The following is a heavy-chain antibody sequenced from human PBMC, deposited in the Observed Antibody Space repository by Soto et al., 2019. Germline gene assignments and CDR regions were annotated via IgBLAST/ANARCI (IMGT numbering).Heavy chain of an antibody. V-gene: IGHV4-30-4*01. Sequence: SETLSLTCAVYGGSISSGDYYWSWIRQPPGKGLEWIGYIYYSGSTYYNPSLKSRVTISVDTSKNQFSLKLSSVTAADTAVYYCASSIAAAAGFDYWGQGTLVTVSS. CDR3: ASSIAAAAGFDY. J-gene: IGHJ4*02. D-gene: IGHD6-13*01. CDR2: IYYSGST. CDR1: GGSISSGDYY.